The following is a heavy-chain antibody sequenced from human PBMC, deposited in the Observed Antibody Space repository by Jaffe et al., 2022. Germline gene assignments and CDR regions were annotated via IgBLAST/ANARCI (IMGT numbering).Heavy chain of an antibody. CDR2: INHSGST. CDR3: ARLKIAERYCSGGSCYSPGAKSDY. J-gene: IGHJ4*02. D-gene: IGHD2-15*01. Sequence: QVQLQQWGAGLLKPSETLSLTCAVYGGSFSGYYWSWIRQPPGKGLEWIGEINHSGSTNYNPSLKSRVTISVDTSKNQFSLKLSSVTAADTAVYYCARLKIAERYCSGGSCYSPGAKSDYWGQGTLVTVSS. V-gene: IGHV4-34*01. CDR1: GGSFSGYY.